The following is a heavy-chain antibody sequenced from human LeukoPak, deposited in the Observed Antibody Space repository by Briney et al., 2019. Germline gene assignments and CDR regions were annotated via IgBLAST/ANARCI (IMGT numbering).Heavy chain of an antibody. V-gene: IGHV3-21*05. CDR2: ISSSSSYI. J-gene: IGHJ5*02. CDR1: GFTFSSYS. CDR3: AKLRGIPT. D-gene: IGHD1-7*01. Sequence: GGSLRLSCAASGFTFSSYSMNWVRQAPGKGLEWVSYISSSSSYIYYADSVKGRFTISRDNAKKSLYLHMNSLRAEDTALYYCAKLRGIPTWGQGTLVIVSS.